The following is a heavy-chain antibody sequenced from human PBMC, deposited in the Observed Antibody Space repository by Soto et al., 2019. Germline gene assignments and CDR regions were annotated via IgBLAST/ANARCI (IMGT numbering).Heavy chain of an antibody. V-gene: IGHV1-69*02. D-gene: IGHD2-15*01. J-gene: IGHJ4*02. CDR1: GGTFSSYT. CDR3: ARGTEEVVAATETFLN. Sequence: QVQLVQSGAEVKKPVSSVNVSCKAYGGTFSSYTIRWVRQAPGQGLEGMGRIIPILGIANYAQKFQGRVTITADKSTSTAYMELSSLRSEDTAVYYCARGTEEVVAATETFLNWGQGTLVTVSS. CDR2: IIPILGIA.